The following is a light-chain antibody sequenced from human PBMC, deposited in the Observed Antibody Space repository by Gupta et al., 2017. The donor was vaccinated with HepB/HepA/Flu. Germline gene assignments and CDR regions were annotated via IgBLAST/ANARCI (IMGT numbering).Light chain of an antibody. CDR1: RSNIGAGYD. Sequence: QSVLTQPPSVSGAPGQRVTISCTGSRSNIGAGYDVHWYQQLPGTAPKLLIYGNNNRPSGGPARFSGSKSGTSASLDITGLQAEDEADYYCQSYDTSRSGSAVFGGGTKVTVL. CDR3: QSYDTSRSGSAV. J-gene: IGLJ2*01. CDR2: GNN. V-gene: IGLV1-40*01.